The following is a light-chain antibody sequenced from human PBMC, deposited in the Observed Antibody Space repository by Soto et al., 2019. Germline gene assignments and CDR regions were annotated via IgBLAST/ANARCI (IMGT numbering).Light chain of an antibody. CDR3: QQYGSSPYT. V-gene: IGKV3-20*01. J-gene: IGKJ2*01. CDR2: GAF. CDR1: QSVTSNF. Sequence: EIVLTQSPGTLSLSPGERATLSCRASQSVTSNFLAWYQQKPGQAPRLLIYGAFSRAAGIADRFSGSGSATDFTLTISRLEPKEFAVYYCQQYGSSPYTFGQGTKLEIK.